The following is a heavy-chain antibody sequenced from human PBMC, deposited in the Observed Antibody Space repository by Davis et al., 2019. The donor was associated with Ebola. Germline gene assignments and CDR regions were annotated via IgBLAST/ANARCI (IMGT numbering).Heavy chain of an antibody. Sequence: PGGSLRLSCAASGFTFSDYYMSWIRQAPGKGLEWVSYISSSSSYTNYADSVKGRFTISRDNAKNSLYLQMNSLRAEDTAVYYCARGTICSSTSCFPPYYYYGMDVWGQGTTVTVSS. CDR3: ARGTICSSTSCFPPYYYYGMDV. J-gene: IGHJ6*02. CDR1: GFTFSDYY. V-gene: IGHV3-11*06. D-gene: IGHD2-2*01. CDR2: ISSSSSYT.